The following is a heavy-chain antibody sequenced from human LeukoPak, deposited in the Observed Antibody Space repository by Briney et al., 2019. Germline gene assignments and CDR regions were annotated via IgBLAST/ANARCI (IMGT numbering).Heavy chain of an antibody. CDR2: IYHSGNT. CDR1: GYPISSGYY. V-gene: IGHV4-38-2*02. Sequence: SETLSLTCTVSGYPISSGYYWGWIRQPPGKGLEWIGSIYHSGNTYYKSSLKSRVTISVDTSKNQFSLKLRSVTTTDTAVYYCARGDIPDYWGQGTLVTVSS. D-gene: IGHD2-2*02. J-gene: IGHJ4*02. CDR3: ARGDIPDY.